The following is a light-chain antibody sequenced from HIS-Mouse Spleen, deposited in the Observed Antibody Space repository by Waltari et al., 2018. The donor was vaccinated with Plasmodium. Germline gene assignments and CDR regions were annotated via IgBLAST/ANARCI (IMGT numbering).Light chain of an antibody. Sequence: SYVLTQPPSVSVAPGKTARITCGGNNIGSKSVHWYQQKPGQAPVLVVYDDSDRPSGSPEGFSGSNSGNTATLTIGRVEAGDEADYYCQVWDSSSDHWVFGGGTKLTVL. CDR3: QVWDSSSDHWV. CDR1: NIGSKS. CDR2: DDS. J-gene: IGLJ3*02. V-gene: IGLV3-21*03.